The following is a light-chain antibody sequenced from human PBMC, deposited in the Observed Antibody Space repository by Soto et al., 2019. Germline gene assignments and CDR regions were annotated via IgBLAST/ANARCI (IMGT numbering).Light chain of an antibody. V-gene: IGKV3-20*01. CDR1: QSVSSSY. J-gene: IGKJ1*01. CDR2: GAS. CDR3: QQYGSAPQT. Sequence: FRKSPGTVSLYIGERATLFCRASQSVSSSYLAWYQQKPGQAPRLLIYGASSRATGIPDRFSGSGSGTDFTLTICRLEPQDLAVYYCQQYGSAPQTFGQGTKVDIK.